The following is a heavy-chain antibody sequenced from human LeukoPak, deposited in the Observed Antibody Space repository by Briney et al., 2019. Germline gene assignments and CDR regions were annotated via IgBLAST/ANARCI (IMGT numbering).Heavy chain of an antibody. Sequence: GGSLRLSCAASGFTFNYYNMNWVRQAPGKALEWVSSISSSSSYIYYADSVKGRFTISRDNAKNSLYLQMNSLRAEDTAVYYCARGNYDYVWGSYRFPLRNDAFDIWGQGTMVTVSS. CDR2: ISSSSSYI. CDR3: ARGNYDYVWGSYRFPLRNDAFDI. D-gene: IGHD3-16*02. J-gene: IGHJ3*02. CDR1: GFTFNYYN. V-gene: IGHV3-21*01.